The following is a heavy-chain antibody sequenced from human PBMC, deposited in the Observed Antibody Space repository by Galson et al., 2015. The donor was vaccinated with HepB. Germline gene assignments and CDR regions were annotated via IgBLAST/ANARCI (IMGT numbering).Heavy chain of an antibody. CDR1: GFTVSSNY. V-gene: IGHV3-53*01. CDR2: IYSGGST. J-gene: IGHJ4*02. D-gene: IGHD1-14*01. CDR3: ARDLGSHYNDY. Sequence: LRLSCAASGFTVSSNYMSWVRQAPGKGLEWVSVIYSGGSTYYADSVKGRFTISRDNSKNTLYLQMNSLRAEDTAVYYCARDLGSHYNDYWGQGTLVTVSS.